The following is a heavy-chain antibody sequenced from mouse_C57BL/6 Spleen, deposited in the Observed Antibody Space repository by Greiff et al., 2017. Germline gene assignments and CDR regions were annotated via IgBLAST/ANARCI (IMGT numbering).Heavy chain of an antibody. V-gene: IGHV1-80*01. Sequence: QVQLQQSGAELVKPGASVKISCKASGYAFSSYWMNWVKQWPGKGLEWIGQLYPGNGDTNYNGKFKGKATLTADKSTSTAYMQLSSLTSEDTAVYVCARLLGRGYCDYWGQGTTLTVSS. CDR3: ARLLGRGYCDY. J-gene: IGHJ2*01. D-gene: IGHD4-1*01. CDR1: GYAFSSYW. CDR2: LYPGNGDT.